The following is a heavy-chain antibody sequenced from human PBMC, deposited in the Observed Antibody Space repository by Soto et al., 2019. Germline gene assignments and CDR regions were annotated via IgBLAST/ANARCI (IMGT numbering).Heavy chain of an antibody. J-gene: IGHJ4*02. D-gene: IGHD3-10*01. CDR2: ISGGGGST. Sequence: EVQRLESGGGLVQPGGSLRLSCAASGFTFSSYGMSWVRQAPGKGLEWVSSISGGGGSTYYADSVKGRFTISRDNSKNTLYLQVSSLRAEDTAVYYCANRNDYGSGSYFPFDHWGQGTLVTVSS. CDR1: GFTFSSYG. CDR3: ANRNDYGSGSYFPFDH. V-gene: IGHV3-23*01.